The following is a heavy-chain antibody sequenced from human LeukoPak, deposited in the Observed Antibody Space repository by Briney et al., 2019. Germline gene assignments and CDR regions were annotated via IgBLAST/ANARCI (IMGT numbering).Heavy chain of an antibody. CDR1: GFTFNIYT. V-gene: IGHV3-21*01. CDR2: IGSSSRYI. CDR3: ARDCSSSAFDI. J-gene: IGHJ3*02. D-gene: IGHD2-15*01. Sequence: GVSLRLSCAASGFTFNIYTMTWVRQAPGKGLEWVSSIGSSSRYIYYADSVKGRFTISRDNDKNSVYLQMNSLRAEDTAVYYCARDCSSSAFDIWGQGTMVTVSS.